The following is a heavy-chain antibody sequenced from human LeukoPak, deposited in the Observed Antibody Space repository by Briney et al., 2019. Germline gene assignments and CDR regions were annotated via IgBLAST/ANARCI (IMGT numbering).Heavy chain of an antibody. Sequence: SETLSLTCAVYGGSFSGYYWSWIRQPPGKGLEWVGEINHSGSTNYNPSLKSRVTISVDTSKNPFSLNLSSLTAADTAVYYCARGWSYSDSSGYYYAFDYWGQGTLVTVSS. J-gene: IGHJ4*02. V-gene: IGHV4-34*01. CDR1: GGSFSGYY. CDR2: INHSGST. D-gene: IGHD3-22*01. CDR3: ARGWSYSDSSGYYYAFDY.